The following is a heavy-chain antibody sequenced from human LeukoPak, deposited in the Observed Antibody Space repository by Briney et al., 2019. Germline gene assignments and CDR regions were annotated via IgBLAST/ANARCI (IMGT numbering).Heavy chain of an antibody. CDR3: ARDSLHYYDSSGYYPTYYFDY. J-gene: IGHJ4*02. Sequence: ASVKVSCKASGYTFTSYYMHWVRQAPGQGLEWMGIINPSGGSTSYAQKFQGRVTMTRDTSTSTVYMELSSLRSEDTAVYYCARDSLHYYDSSGYYPTYYFDYWGQGTLVTVSS. CDR2: INPSGGST. V-gene: IGHV1-46*01. CDR1: GYTFTSYY. D-gene: IGHD3-22*01.